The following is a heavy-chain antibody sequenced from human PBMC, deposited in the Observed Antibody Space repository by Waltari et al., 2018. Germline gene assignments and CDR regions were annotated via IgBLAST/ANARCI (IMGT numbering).Heavy chain of an antibody. CDR2: IYYSGST. V-gene: IGHV4-30-4*08. CDR1: GGSISSGDYY. CDR3: ARVRVPYGSGTYYFDY. J-gene: IGHJ4*02. Sequence: QVQLQESGPGLVKPSQTLSLTCTVSGGSISSGDYYWSWIRQPPGKGLEWIGYIYYSGSTYYNPSVKSRVTISVDTSKNQFSLKLSSVTAADTAVYYCARVRVPYGSGTYYFDYWGQGTLVTVSS. D-gene: IGHD3-10*01.